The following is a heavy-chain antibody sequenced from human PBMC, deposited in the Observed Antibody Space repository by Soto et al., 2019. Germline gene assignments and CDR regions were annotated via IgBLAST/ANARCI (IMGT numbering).Heavy chain of an antibody. D-gene: IGHD3-16*01. V-gene: IGHV4-4*07. CDR3: AGGMKTHGESAWYYSDS. CDR1: GASITGSSY. J-gene: IGHJ4*01. Sequence: SETLSLTCTVSGASITGSSYWSWIRQPAGKGLEWIGRFSLSGTTNYNPSLRSRVTMSADVSKNQFSLRLTSVTAADTALYYCAGGMKTHGESAWYYSDSWGHGTLVTVSA. CDR2: FSLSGTT.